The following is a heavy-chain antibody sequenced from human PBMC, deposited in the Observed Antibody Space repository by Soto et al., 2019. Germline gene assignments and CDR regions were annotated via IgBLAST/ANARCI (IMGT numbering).Heavy chain of an antibody. V-gene: IGHV4-31*03. Sequence: SETLSLTCTVSGGSISSGGYYWSWIRQHPGKGLEWIGYIYYSGSTYYNPSLKSRVTISVDTSKNQFSLKLSSVTAADTAVYYCARLGASSGYYYFDYWGQGTLVTVSS. CDR2: IYYSGST. J-gene: IGHJ4*02. CDR3: ARLGASSGYYYFDY. CDR1: GGSISSGGYY. D-gene: IGHD3-22*01.